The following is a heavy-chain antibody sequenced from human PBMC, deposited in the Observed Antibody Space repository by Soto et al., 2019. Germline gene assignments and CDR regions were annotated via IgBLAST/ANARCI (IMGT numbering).Heavy chain of an antibody. D-gene: IGHD3-22*01. J-gene: IGHJ4*02. Sequence: QVQLQESGPGLVKPSGTLSLTCAVSGDSMTSSDWWSWVRQAPGKGLEWIGEIHYSGDINYDPSLRSRVTISLDRSKNPFSLNLSSVTAADTAVSFCVCNSYYSLEYWGQGTLVIVSP. CDR2: IHYSGDI. CDR3: VCNSYYSLEY. V-gene: IGHV4-4*02. CDR1: GDSMTSSDW.